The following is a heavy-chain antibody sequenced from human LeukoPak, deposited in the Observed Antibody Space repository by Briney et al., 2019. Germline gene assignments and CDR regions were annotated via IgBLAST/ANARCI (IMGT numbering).Heavy chain of an antibody. CDR1: GFTFSTYA. CDR3: ARALDRFFDY. J-gene: IGHJ4*02. CDR2: ISGSGGST. D-gene: IGHD1-1*01. Sequence: QPGGSLRLSCAASGFTFSTYAMSWVRLAPGKGLEWVSSISGSGGSTYYADSVKGRFTVSRDNSKNTLYLQMNSLRVEDTAVYYCARALDRFFDYWGQGALVTVSS. V-gene: IGHV3-23*01.